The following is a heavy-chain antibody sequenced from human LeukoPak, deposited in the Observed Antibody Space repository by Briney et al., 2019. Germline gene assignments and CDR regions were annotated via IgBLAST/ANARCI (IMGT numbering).Heavy chain of an antibody. CDR3: AKFSSWDPYYGAFDI. D-gene: IGHD3-10*01. Sequence: GGSLRLSCAASGFTFSSFAMSWVRQAPGKGLEWVSSISGSGGSTYYADSVKGRFTISRDNSKNTLHLQMNSLRAEDTAVYYCAKFSSWDPYYGAFDIWGQGTMVTVSS. CDR2: ISGSGGST. J-gene: IGHJ3*02. V-gene: IGHV3-23*01. CDR1: GFTFSSFA.